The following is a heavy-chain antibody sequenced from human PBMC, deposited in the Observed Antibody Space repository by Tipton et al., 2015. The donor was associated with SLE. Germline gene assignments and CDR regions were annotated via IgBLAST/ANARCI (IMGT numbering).Heavy chain of an antibody. J-gene: IGHJ5*02. D-gene: IGHD3-10*01. V-gene: IGHV3-21*03. CDR2: ISSSSTYI. CDR1: GFIFSDYS. Sequence: SLRLSCAASGFIFSDYSMNWVRQAPGKGLEWVSSISSSSTYIYHAESLKGRFTISRDNAKNSLYLQMNSLRVEDTAVYFCAGDDYASGITWGQGTLVTVSS. CDR3: AGDDYASGIT.